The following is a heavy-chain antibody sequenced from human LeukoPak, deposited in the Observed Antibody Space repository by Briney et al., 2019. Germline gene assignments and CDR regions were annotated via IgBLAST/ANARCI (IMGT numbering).Heavy chain of an antibody. Sequence: SETLSLTCTVSGRSISSSSYYWGWIRQPPGKGLEWIGSIYYSVSTYYNPSLKSRVTISVDTSKNQFFLKLSSVTAADTAVYYCARAGLEIDYWGQGTLVTVSS. CDR1: GRSISSSSYY. CDR3: ARAGLEIDY. V-gene: IGHV4-39*07. J-gene: IGHJ4*02. D-gene: IGHD1-1*01. CDR2: IYYSVST.